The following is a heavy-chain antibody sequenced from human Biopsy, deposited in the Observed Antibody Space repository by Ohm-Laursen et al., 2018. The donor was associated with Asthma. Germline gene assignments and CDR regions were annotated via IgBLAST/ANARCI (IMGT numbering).Heavy chain of an antibody. J-gene: IGHJ4*02. CDR2: IYSGGGT. CDR1: GFTVSSNG. CDR3: ARGDSSNWSHYYFDY. Sequence: SLRLSCAASGFTVSSNGMSWVRQPPGKGLEWVSVIYSGGGTFYADSVKGRVTISRDISENTLSLQMNSLRAEDTAVYYCARGDSSNWSHYYFDYWGQGTLVTVSS. V-gene: IGHV3-53*01. D-gene: IGHD3-22*01.